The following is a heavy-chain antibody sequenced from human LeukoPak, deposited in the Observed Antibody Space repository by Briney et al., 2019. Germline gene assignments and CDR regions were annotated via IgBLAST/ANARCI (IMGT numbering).Heavy chain of an antibody. Sequence: ASVKVSCKVSGYTLTELSMHWVRQAPGKGLEWMGGFDPEDGETIYAQKFQGRVTTTEDTPTDTAYMELSSLRSEDTAVYYCATLSAALGYYYYYYMDVWGKGTTVTISS. J-gene: IGHJ6*03. D-gene: IGHD6-25*01. CDR1: GYTLTELS. CDR3: ATLSAALGYYYYYYMDV. CDR2: FDPEDGET. V-gene: IGHV1-24*01.